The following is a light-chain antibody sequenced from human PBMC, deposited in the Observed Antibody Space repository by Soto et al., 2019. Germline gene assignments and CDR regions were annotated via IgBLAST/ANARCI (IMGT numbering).Light chain of an antibody. CDR3: FLASIDDGV. V-gene: IGLV7-46*01. J-gene: IGLJ3*02. CDR2: DTT. CDR1: TGPVTSGRY. Sequence: QAVVTQEPSLTVSPGGTVTLTCGSSTGPVTSGRYPYWFQQKPGQAPRTMIYDTTNKHSWTPARFSGSLLGGKAALTLSGAQPEDEAEYYCFLASIDDGVFGGGTQLTVL.